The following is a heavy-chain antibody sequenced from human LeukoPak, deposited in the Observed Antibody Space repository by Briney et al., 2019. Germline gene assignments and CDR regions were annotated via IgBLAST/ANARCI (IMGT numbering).Heavy chain of an antibody. CDR1: GDSVSSNSAA. CDR3: ARSPVTGHADY. D-gene: IGHD6-19*01. J-gene: IGHJ4*02. Sequence: SQTLSLTCAISGDSVSSNSAARNWIRQSPSRGLEWLGRTYFRSKWYNDYAVSLKSRIAINPDTSKNQFSLQLNSVTPEDTAVYYCARSPVTGHADYWGQGTLVTVSS. V-gene: IGHV6-1*01. CDR2: TYFRSKWYN.